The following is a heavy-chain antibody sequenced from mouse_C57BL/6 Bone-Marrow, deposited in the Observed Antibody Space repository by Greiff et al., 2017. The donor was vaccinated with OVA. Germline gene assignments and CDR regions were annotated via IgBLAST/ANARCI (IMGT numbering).Heavy chain of an antibody. CDR3: ARDGTLNGTDWFAY. J-gene: IGHJ3*01. Sequence: EVKLMESGGGLVKPGGSLKLSCAASGFTFSSYAMSWVRQTPEKRLEWVATISDGGSYTYYPDNVKGRFTFSRDNAKNTLYLQMSHVRSEDAAMYCYARDGTLNGTDWFAYWGQGTLVTVAA. V-gene: IGHV5-4*01. D-gene: IGHD4-1*01. CDR1: GFTFSSYA. CDR2: ISDGGSYT.